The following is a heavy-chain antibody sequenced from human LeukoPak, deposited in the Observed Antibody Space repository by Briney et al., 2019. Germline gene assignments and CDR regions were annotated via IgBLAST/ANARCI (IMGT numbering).Heavy chain of an antibody. D-gene: IGHD1-26*01. Sequence: TPGGSLRLSCAASGFTFNNAWMSWVRQAPGKGLEWIGRIFRKSDGGTTGYAAPVKGRFSISRDDSKNTLYLQMNSLETEDTAVYYCTTYTVGTTIPGEYWGQGTLVTVSS. V-gene: IGHV3-15*01. CDR2: IFRKSDGGTT. J-gene: IGHJ4*02. CDR3: TTYTVGTTIPGEY. CDR1: GFTFNNAW.